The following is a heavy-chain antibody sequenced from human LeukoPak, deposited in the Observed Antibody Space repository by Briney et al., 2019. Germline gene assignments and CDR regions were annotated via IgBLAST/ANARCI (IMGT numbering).Heavy chain of an antibody. J-gene: IGHJ4*02. CDR3: ARIGYSYGGIDY. D-gene: IGHD5-18*01. V-gene: IGHV4-59*08. CDR1: GGSISSYY. CDR2: IYYSGST. Sequence: PSETLSLTCTVSGGSISSYYWSWIRQPPGKGLEWIGYIYYSGSTNYNPSLKSRVTISVDTSKNQFSLKLSSVTAADTAVYYCARIGYSYGGIDYWGQGTLVSVSS.